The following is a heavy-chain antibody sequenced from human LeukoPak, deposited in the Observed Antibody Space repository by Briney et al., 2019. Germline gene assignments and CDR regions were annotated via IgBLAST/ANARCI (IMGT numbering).Heavy chain of an antibody. CDR2: ISYDGSNK. V-gene: IGHV3-30*03. J-gene: IGHJ4*02. CDR3: AVHDYGEGIDY. CDR1: GFTFSNYG. Sequence: GGSLRLSCAASGFTFSNYGMSWVRQAPGKGLEWVAVISYDGSNKYYADSVKGRFTISRDNSKNTLYLQMNSLRAEDTAVYYCAVHDYGEGIDYWGQGTLVTVSS. D-gene: IGHD4-17*01.